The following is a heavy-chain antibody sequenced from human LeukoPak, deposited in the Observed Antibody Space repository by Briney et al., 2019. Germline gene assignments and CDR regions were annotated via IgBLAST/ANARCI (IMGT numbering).Heavy chain of an antibody. CDR1: GFTFSSYG. D-gene: IGHD3-3*01. CDR3: ARASGLRFLEPGEFDP. Sequence: GRSLRLSCAASGFTFSSYGMHWVRQAPGKGLEWVAVIWYDGSNKYYADSVKGRFTISRDNSKNTLYLQMNSLRAEDTAVYYCARASGLRFLEPGEFDPWGQGTLVTVSS. V-gene: IGHV3-33*01. J-gene: IGHJ5*02. CDR2: IWYDGSNK.